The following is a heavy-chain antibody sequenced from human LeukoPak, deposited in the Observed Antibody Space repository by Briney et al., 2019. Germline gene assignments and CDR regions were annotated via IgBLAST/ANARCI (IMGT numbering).Heavy chain of an antibody. CDR2: ISSSGSGGST. CDR3: AKHYGSGTYDYFDY. J-gene: IGHJ4*02. D-gene: IGHD3-10*01. V-gene: IGHV3-11*01. CDR1: GFTFSDYY. Sequence: GGSLSLSSAVSGFTFSDYYMSWIRQAPGKGLEWVSYISSSGSGGSTYYADSVMSRFTISRDNSKNTLYLEMNSLRAYYTAVYYCAKHYGSGTYDYFDYWGQGTLVTVSS.